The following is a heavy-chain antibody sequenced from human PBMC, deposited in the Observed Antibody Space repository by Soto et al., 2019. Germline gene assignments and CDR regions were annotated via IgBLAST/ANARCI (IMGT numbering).Heavy chain of an antibody. CDR3: ARDFWSGYSPYYYYGMDV. CDR1: GFTFSSYS. V-gene: IGHV3-21*01. CDR2: ISSSSSYI. D-gene: IGHD3-3*01. J-gene: IGHJ6*02. Sequence: EVQLVESGGGLVKPGGSLRLSCAASGFTFSSYSMNWVRQAPGKGLEWVSSISSSSSYIYYADSVKGRFTISRDNAKNSLYLQMNSLRAEDTAVYYCARDFWSGYSPYYYYGMDVWGQWTTVTVSS.